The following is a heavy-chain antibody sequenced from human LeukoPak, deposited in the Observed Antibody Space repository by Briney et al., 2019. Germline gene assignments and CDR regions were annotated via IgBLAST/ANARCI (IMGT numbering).Heavy chain of an antibody. D-gene: IGHD3-10*01. CDR2: ISGSGGST. Sequence: GGPLSLSCAASGFLCDSHPMNWVPGAPGKGLKWVLGISGSGGSTYYADSVKGRFTISRGNSKYTLFLQMNSMRPEDTAVYFWARVPGGYFDYWGQGTLVTVSS. J-gene: IGHJ4*02. CDR3: ARVPGGYFDY. V-gene: IGHV3-23*01. CDR1: GFLCDSHP.